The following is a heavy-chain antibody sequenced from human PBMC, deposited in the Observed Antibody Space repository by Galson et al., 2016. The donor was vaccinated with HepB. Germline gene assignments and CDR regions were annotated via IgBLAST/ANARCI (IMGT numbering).Heavy chain of an antibody. D-gene: IGHD1-1*01. CDR2: VYSNDDK. CDR3: AHSKRLGVFTLFDS. V-gene: IGHV2-5*01. Sequence: PALVKPTQTLTLTCTLSGVSLNNNAMAVGWILQPPGKALEWLALVYSNDDKRYSPSLRSRLTITRDTSKNQVVLTMTNLDPLDTATYFCAHSKRLGVFTLFDSWGQGTLVTVSS. CDR1: GVSLNNNAMA. J-gene: IGHJ4*02.